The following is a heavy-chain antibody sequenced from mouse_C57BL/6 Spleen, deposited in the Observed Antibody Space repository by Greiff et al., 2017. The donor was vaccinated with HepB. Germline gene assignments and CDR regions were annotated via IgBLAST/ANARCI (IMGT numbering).Heavy chain of an antibody. Sequence: QVQLQQSGAELMKPGASVKLSCKATGYTFTGYWIEWVKQRPGHGLEWIGEILPGSGSTNYNEKFKGKATFTADTSSNTAYMQLSSLTTEDSAIYYCARRFITTVVATKVYFDYWGQGTTLTVSS. J-gene: IGHJ2*01. V-gene: IGHV1-9*01. CDR1: GYTFTGYW. D-gene: IGHD1-1*01. CDR2: ILPGSGST. CDR3: ARRFITTVVATKVYFDY.